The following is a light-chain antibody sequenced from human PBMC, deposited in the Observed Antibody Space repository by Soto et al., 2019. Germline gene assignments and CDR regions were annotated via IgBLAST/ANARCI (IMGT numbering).Light chain of an antibody. V-gene: IGKV3-15*01. J-gene: IGKJ1*01. CDR1: QSVRPG. Sequence: EMVMTQSPATLSVSPGEGATLSCRASQSVRPGLAWYQQKPGQAPRLLIYGASIRATGIPARFSGSGSGTEFTLTITSLQSEDFAVYYCQQYDYLWTFGQGTKVEIK. CDR2: GAS. CDR3: QQYDYLWT.